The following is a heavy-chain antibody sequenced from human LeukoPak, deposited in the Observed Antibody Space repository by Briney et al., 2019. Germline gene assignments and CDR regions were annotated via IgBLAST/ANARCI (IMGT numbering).Heavy chain of an antibody. V-gene: IGHV4-34*01. J-gene: IGHJ4*02. CDR3: ARGLGAADDH. Sequence: SETLSLTCAVYGGSFSGYYWSWIRQPPGKGLEWIGEINHSGSTNYNPSLKSRVTISVDTSKNQFSLKLSSVTAADTAVYYCARGLGAADDHWGQGTLVTVSS. CDR2: INHSGST. CDR1: GGSFSGYY. D-gene: IGHD3-10*01.